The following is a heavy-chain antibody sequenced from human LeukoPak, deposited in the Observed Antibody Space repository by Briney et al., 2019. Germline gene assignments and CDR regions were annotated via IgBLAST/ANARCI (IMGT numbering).Heavy chain of an antibody. Sequence: GGSLRLSCAASGFTFDDYGMSWVRQAPGKGLEWVSGINWNGGSTGYADSVKGRFTISRDNAKNSLYLQMNSLRAEDTALYYCAREKYYYDSSSYPYYYYMDVWGKGTTVTVSS. D-gene: IGHD3-22*01. CDR3: AREKYYYDSSSYPYYYYMDV. CDR1: GFTFDDYG. V-gene: IGHV3-20*04. J-gene: IGHJ6*03. CDR2: INWNGGST.